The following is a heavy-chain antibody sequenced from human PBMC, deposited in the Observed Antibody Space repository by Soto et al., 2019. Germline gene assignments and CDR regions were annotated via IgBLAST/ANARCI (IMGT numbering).Heavy chain of an antibody. D-gene: IGHD3-16*01. CDR1: GVTFSSYS. CDR2: IIPIFGTA. CDR3: AREARGDYYYYYGMDV. Sequence: SVKVSCTASGVTFSSYSISWVRQAPGRGLEWMGGIIPIFGTAHYAQKFQGRVTITADESTSTAYMELSSLRSEDTAVYYCAREARGDYYYYYGMDVWAQGTTVPVSS. J-gene: IGHJ6*02. V-gene: IGHV1-69*13.